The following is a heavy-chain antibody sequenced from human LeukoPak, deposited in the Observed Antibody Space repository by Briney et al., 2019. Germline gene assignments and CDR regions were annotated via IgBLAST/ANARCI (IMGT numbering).Heavy chain of an antibody. J-gene: IGHJ5*02. CDR3: ARVVTMVRGVIITIPNWFDP. Sequence: SETLSLTCTVSGGSISSSSYYWGWIRQPPGKGLEWIGSIYYSGSTNYNPSLKSRVTISVDTSKNQFSLKLSSVTAADTAVYYCARVVTMVRGVIITIPNWFDPWGQGTLVTVSS. D-gene: IGHD3-10*01. V-gene: IGHV4-39*07. CDR2: IYYSGST. CDR1: GGSISSSSYY.